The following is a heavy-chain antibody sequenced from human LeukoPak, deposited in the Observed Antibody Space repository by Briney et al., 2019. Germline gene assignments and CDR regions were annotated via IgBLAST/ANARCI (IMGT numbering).Heavy chain of an antibody. CDR3: AKEGLERWELSGYY. CDR1: GYTFTNYY. V-gene: IGHV1-46*01. CDR2: INPSGGST. Sequence: ASVKVSCKASGYTFTNYYLFWVRQAPGQGLEWMGVINPSGGSTSYAQKFQGRVTMTRDMSISTVYMEVSSLRSDDTAVYYCAKEGLERWELSGYYWGQGTLVTVSS. D-gene: IGHD1-26*01. J-gene: IGHJ4*02.